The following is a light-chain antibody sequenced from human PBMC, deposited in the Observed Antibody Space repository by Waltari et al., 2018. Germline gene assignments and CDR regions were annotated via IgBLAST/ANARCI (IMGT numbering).Light chain of an antibody. CDR2: RNN. CDR3: ASWDDSHYV. V-gene: IGLV1-47*01. CDR1: HANLGSNY. Sequence: QPVLTQPPSASGTPGQRVSISCSGSHANLGSNYLYWYQQLPGMAPKLLITRNNQRPSGVPDRFSGSKFGTSASLAISGLRSEDEAVYYCASWDDSHYVFGTGTKVTVL. J-gene: IGLJ1*01.